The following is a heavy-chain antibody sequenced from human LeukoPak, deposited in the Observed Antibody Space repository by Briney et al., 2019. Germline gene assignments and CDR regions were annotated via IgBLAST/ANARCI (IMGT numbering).Heavy chain of an antibody. CDR2: IYHSGAT. J-gene: IGHJ4*02. D-gene: IGHD6-19*01. CDR3: ARQYDSGWAGFDY. Sequence: SETLSLTCTVSGGSISRYSWNWVRQPPGERLEWVGYIYHSGATNYNPSLKSRVTISLDTSKDHFSLSLRSVTAADTAIYYCARQYDSGWAGFDYWGQGTLVTVSS. V-gene: IGHV4-59*08. CDR1: GGSISRYS.